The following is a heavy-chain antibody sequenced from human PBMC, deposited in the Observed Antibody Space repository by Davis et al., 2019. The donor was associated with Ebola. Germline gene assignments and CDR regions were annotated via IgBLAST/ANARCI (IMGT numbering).Heavy chain of an antibody. J-gene: IGHJ4*02. CDR1: GGSISSYY. CDR2: IYYSGST. Sequence: SETLSLTCTVSGGSISSYYWSWIRQPPGKGLEWIGYIYYSGSTNYNPSLKSRVTISVDTSKNQFSLKLSSVTAADTAVYYCARRDYHTSLDYWGQGTLVIVSS. V-gene: IGHV4-59*08. D-gene: IGHD4-17*01. CDR3: ARRDYHTSLDY.